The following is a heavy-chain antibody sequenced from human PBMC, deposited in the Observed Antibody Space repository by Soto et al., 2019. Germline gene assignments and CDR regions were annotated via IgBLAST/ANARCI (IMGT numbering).Heavy chain of an antibody. CDR2: ISYDGSSK. CDR3: AKAGGLLLDY. Sequence: QVQLVESGGGVVQPGRSLRLSCAASGFTFSSYAMHWVRQAPGKGLEWVAVISYDGSSKFYADSVKGRFTISRDTSKNTLYLQMNSLRAEDTAVYYCAKAGGLLLDYWCQGTLVTVSS. CDR1: GFTFSSYA. J-gene: IGHJ4*02. D-gene: IGHD2-15*01. V-gene: IGHV3-30-3*01.